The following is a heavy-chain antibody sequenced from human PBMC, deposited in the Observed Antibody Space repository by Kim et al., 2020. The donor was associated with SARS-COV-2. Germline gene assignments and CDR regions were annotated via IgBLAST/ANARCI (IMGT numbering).Heavy chain of an antibody. Sequence: YAQKLQGRVTMTTDTSTSTAYMELRSLRSDDTAVYYCARVVPAIYYGMDVWGQGTTVTVSS. CDR3: ARVVPAIYYGMDV. V-gene: IGHV1-18*01. J-gene: IGHJ6*02. D-gene: IGHD2-2*01.